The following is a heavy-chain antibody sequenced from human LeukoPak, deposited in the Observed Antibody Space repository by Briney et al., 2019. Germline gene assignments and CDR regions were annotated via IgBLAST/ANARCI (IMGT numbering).Heavy chain of an antibody. CDR1: GGTFSSYA. CDR3: ARAAADIVATYDYYYYGMDV. Sequence: SVKVSCKASGGTFSSYAISWVRQAPGQGLEWMGRISLILGIANYAQKFQGRVTITADKSTSTAYMELSSLRSEDTAVYYCARAAADIVATYDYYYYGMDVWGQGTTVTVSS. V-gene: IGHV1-69*04. CDR2: ISLILGIA. D-gene: IGHD5-12*01. J-gene: IGHJ6*02.